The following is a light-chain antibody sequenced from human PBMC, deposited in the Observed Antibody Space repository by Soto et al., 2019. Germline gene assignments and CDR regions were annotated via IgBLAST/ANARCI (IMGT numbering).Light chain of an antibody. CDR1: QSIRSW. CDR3: LQYGSLSTT. J-gene: IGKJ1*01. V-gene: IGKV1-5*01. Sequence: DIQMTQSPSTLSASVGDRVTITCRASQSIRSWLGCYQQKQGKAPQLLIYDASNLESGVPSRFSGRGSGTGCTLTISRRQPLDVATYYCLQYGSLSTTVGRGTKVVVK. CDR2: DAS.